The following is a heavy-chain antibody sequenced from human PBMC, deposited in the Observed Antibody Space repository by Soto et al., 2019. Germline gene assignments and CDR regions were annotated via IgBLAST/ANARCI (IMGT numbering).Heavy chain of an antibody. D-gene: IGHD3-10*01. CDR3: ARQGGSGTYYNGLDYFDS. J-gene: IGHJ4*02. Sequence: PSETLSLTCTVSGGSISSSSYHWGWIRQPPGKGLEWIGSVFYLGRTYNNPSLRSRVTMSVDTSKNQFSLNLNSLTVLDTAVYYCARQGGSGTYYNGLDYFDSWGQGTLVTVSS. CDR1: GGSISSSSYH. V-gene: IGHV4-39*01. CDR2: VFYLGRT.